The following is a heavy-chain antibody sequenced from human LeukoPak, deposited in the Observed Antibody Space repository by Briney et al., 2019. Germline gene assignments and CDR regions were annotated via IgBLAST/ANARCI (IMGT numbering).Heavy chain of an antibody. CDR3: AIFWSGYYGYYFDY. V-gene: IGHV3-7*03. Sequence: GGSLRLSCAASGFTFSSYWMSWVRQAPGKGPEWVANIKQDGSEKYYVDSVKGRFTISRDNAKNSLYLQMNSLRAEDTAVYYCAIFWSGYYGYYFDYWGQGTLVTVSS. CDR2: IKQDGSEK. D-gene: IGHD3-3*01. CDR1: GFTFSSYW. J-gene: IGHJ4*02.